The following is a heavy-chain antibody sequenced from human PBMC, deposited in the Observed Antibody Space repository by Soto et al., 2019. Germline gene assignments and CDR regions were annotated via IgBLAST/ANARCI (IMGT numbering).Heavy chain of an antibody. V-gene: IGHV4-31*03. CDR2: VYYSGST. CDR1: GGSISSGGYY. CDR3: ARARGFGELLFFWFDP. J-gene: IGHJ5*02. D-gene: IGHD3-10*01. Sequence: SETLSLTCTVSGGSISSGGYYWSWIRQHPGKGLEWIGYVYYSGSTYYNPSLKSRVTISVDTSKNQFSLKLSSVTAADTAVYYCARARGFGELLFFWFDPWGQGTLVTVSS.